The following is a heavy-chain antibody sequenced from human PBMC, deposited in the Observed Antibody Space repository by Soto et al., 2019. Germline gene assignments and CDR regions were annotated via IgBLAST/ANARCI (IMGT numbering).Heavy chain of an antibody. Sequence: QGQLVESGGGVVQPGRSLRLSCAASGFTFSNYAIHWVRQAPGKGLEWVAVISYDGSNKVYADSVRGRFTISRDNSKSTVNFQTTSQRAEDTAVYYCAGVSGGYYYYGMEVWCQGTRVTVS. V-gene: IGHV3-30*14. D-gene: IGHD3-3*01. J-gene: IGHJ6*02. CDR1: GFTFSNYA. CDR3: AGVSGGYYYYGMEV. CDR2: ISYDGSNK.